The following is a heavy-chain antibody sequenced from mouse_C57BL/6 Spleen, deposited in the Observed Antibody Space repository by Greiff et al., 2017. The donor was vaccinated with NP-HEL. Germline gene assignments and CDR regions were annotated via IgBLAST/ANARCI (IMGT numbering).Heavy chain of an antibody. Sequence: QVQLKQPGAELVMPGASVKLSCKASGYTFTSYWMHWVKQRPGQGLEWIGEIDPSDSYTNYNQKFKGKSTLTVDKSSSTAYMQLSSLTSEDSAVYYCARSGGNFDVWGTGTTVTVSS. V-gene: IGHV1-69*01. CDR2: IDPSDSYT. D-gene: IGHD3-2*02. CDR1: GYTFTSYW. J-gene: IGHJ1*03. CDR3: ARSGGNFDV.